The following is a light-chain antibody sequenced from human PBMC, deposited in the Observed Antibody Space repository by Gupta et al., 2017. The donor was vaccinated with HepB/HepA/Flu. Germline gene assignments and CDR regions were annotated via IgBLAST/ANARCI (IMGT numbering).Light chain of an antibody. CDR1: ISDIGNYNF. J-gene: IGLJ2*01. CDR2: EVT. Sequence: QSALTQTASVSGSPGQSITISCTGTISDIGNYNFVSWYQQRPGKAPKLILYEVTKRPSGVSDRFSGSKSGTTASLTISGLQAEDEADYYCCSLAGSTTLIFGGGTKLTV. V-gene: IGLV2-23*02. CDR3: CSLAGSTTLI.